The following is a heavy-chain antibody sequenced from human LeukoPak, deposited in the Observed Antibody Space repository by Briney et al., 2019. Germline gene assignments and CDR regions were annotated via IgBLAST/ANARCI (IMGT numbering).Heavy chain of an antibody. CDR1: GFTFSSYG. Sequence: GGTLRLSCAASGFTFSSYGMHWVRQAPGKGLEWVAFIRYDGSNKYYADSVKGRFTISRDNSKNTLYLQMNSLRAEDTAVYYCAKDPYYYGSGSWPDYWGQGTLVTVSS. CDR2: IRYDGSNK. D-gene: IGHD3-10*01. J-gene: IGHJ4*02. CDR3: AKDPYYYGSGSWPDY. V-gene: IGHV3-30*02.